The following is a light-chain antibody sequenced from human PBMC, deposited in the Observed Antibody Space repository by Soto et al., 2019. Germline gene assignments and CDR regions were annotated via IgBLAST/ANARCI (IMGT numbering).Light chain of an antibody. CDR3: QQSYSTPYT. V-gene: IGKV1-39*01. CDR2: AAS. Sequence: DIQMTQSPSSLSASVEDRVTITCRASQSISSYLNWYQQKPGKAPKLLIYAASSFQSGVPSRFSGSGSGTDFTLTISSLQPEDFATYSCQQSYSTPYTFGQGTKLEIK. CDR1: QSISSY. J-gene: IGKJ2*01.